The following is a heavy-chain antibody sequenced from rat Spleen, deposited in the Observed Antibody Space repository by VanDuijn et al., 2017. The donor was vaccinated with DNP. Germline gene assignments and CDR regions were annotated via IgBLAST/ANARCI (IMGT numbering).Heavy chain of an antibody. V-gene: IGHV1-43*01. D-gene: IGHD1-12*02. Sequence: QVQLRQSGAEPAKPGSSVKISCKASGYTFTTYYITWIKQTTGQGLEYIGYINTGSGGTNYNEKFRGKATLTVDKSSSTAFMQLSSLTPDDSAVYYCASGGRGIWFAYWAQGTLFTVSS. CDR3: ASGGRGIWFAY. CDR1: GYTFTTYY. CDR2: INTGSGGT. J-gene: IGHJ3*01.